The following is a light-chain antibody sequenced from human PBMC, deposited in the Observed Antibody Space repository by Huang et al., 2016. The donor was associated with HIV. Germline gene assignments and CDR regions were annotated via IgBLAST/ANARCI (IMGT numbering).Light chain of an antibody. Sequence: DIQMTQSPSSLSASVGDRVTITCQASQDINNYLNWYQQKPGKAPKPLIHDASNLETGVPSRFSGSGSGTGFSFTISSLQPEDIATYYCQQYAILPLTFGGGTKVDIK. J-gene: IGKJ4*01. CDR3: QQYAILPLT. CDR2: DAS. V-gene: IGKV1-33*01. CDR1: QDINNY.